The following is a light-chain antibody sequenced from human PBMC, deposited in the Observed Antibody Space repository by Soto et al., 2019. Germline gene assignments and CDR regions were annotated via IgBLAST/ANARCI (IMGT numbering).Light chain of an antibody. CDR2: GAF. CDR3: QYYGNSPLT. Sequence: EIVLTQSPGTLSLSPGERATLSCRASQSVSNNYLAWYQQKPGQAPRLVIYGAFNRATGIPDRFSGGGSGTDFTLTITRLGPEDFAVYYCQYYGNSPLTFGQGTKGDIK. CDR1: QSVSNNY. V-gene: IGKV3-20*01. J-gene: IGKJ1*01.